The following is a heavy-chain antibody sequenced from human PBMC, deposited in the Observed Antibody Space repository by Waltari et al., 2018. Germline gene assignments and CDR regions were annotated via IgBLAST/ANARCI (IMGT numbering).Heavy chain of an antibody. Sequence: QVQLVQSGAEVKKPGASVKVSCKASGYTFTGYYMHWVRQAPGQGLEWMGLINPNSGGTNYAQKFQGRVTMTRDTSISTAYMELSRLRSDDTAVYYCARAVMITFGGVIVMGYWGQGTLVTVSS. CDR3: ARAVMITFGGVIVMGY. J-gene: IGHJ4*02. CDR2: INPNSGGT. D-gene: IGHD3-16*02. V-gene: IGHV1-2*02. CDR1: GYTFTGYY.